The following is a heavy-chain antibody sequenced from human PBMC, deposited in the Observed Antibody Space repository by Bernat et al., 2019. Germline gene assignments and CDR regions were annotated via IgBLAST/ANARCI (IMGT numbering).Heavy chain of an antibody. V-gene: IGHV1-18*04. J-gene: IGHJ4*02. CDR3: ARDLITMTAMVGVDY. CDR1: GYTFTSYY. D-gene: IGHD5-18*01. Sequence: QVQLVQSGAEVKKPGASVKVSCKASGYTFTSYYMHWVRQAPGQGLEWMGWISAYNGNTNYAQKLQGRVTMTTDTSTSTAYMELRSLRSDDTAVYYCARDLITMTAMVGVDYWGQGTLVTVSS. CDR2: ISAYNGNT.